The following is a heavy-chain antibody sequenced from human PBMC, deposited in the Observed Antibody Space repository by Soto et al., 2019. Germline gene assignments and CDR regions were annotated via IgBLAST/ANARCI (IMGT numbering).Heavy chain of an antibody. Sequence: QVQLVESGGGVVHPGRSLRLSCAASGFTFSSYGMHWVRQAPGKGLEWVAVIWYDGSNKYYADSVKGRFTISRDKYKNTLYLQMSSLRAEDTAVYYCAIVVGSGFDIWGQGTMVTVSS. V-gene: IGHV3-33*01. CDR2: IWYDGSNK. CDR3: AIVVGSGFDI. CDR1: GFTFSSYG. D-gene: IGHD6-25*01. J-gene: IGHJ3*02.